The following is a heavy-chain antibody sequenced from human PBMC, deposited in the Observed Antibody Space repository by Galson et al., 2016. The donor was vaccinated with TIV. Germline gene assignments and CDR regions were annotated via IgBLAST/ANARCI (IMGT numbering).Heavy chain of an antibody. D-gene: IGHD3-16*01. Sequence: QSGAEVKKPGESLKISCKGSGYSFTSYWIGWVRQMPGKGLEWMGRIDPSDSHTNYSPSFRGHVTISVDKAVSTTYLRWSSLKASDTAIYYCARRRFRYGYRSLYYFDYWGQGTLVTVSS. CDR3: ARRRFRYGYRSLYYFDY. V-gene: IGHV5-10-1*01. J-gene: IGHJ4*02. CDR2: IDPSDSHT. CDR1: GYSFTSYW.